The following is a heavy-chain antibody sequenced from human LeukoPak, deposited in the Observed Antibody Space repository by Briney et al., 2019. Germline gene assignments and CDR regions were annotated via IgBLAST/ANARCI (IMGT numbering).Heavy chain of an antibody. D-gene: IGHD3-10*01. J-gene: IGHJ4*02. CDR2: ISISTSNI. V-gene: IGHV3-21*01. CDR1: GFIFSTYS. CDR3: ARSHYGSGSYLTDY. Sequence: GGSLRLSCAASGFIFSTYSMNWVRQAPGKGLEWVSSISISTSNIYYADSVKGRLTISRDNAKNSLYLQINSLRAEDTALYYCARSHYGSGSYLTDYWGQGTLVTVSS.